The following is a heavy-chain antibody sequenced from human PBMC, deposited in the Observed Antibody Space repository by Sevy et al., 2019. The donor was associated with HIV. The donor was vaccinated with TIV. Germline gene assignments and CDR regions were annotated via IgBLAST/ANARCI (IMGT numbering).Heavy chain of an antibody. CDR2: ISGSGGST. Sequence: GGSLRLSCAASGFTFSSYAMSWVRQAPGKGLEWVSAISGSGGSTYYADSVKGRFTISRDKSKNTLYLQMNSLRAEDTAVHYSAKEGGSRFVLGHETEPLDYWGQGTLVTVSS. V-gene: IGHV3-23*01. J-gene: IGHJ4*02. D-gene: IGHD3-16*01. CDR3: AKEGGSRFVLGHETEPLDY. CDR1: GFTFSSYA.